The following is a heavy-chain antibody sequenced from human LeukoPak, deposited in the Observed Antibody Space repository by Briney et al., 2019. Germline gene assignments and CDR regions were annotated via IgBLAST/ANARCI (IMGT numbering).Heavy chain of an antibody. CDR1: GFTFSSFG. Sequence: QTGGSLRLSCAASGFTFSSFGMHGVRHPPGKGLEWVAVIWYDGSDKYYADSVKGRFTISRDNSKNTLYLQMNSLRAEDTAVYYCARAGNGFDIWGQGTMVTVSS. D-gene: IGHD3-10*01. CDR2: IWYDGSDK. J-gene: IGHJ3*02. V-gene: IGHV3-33*01. CDR3: ARAGNGFDI.